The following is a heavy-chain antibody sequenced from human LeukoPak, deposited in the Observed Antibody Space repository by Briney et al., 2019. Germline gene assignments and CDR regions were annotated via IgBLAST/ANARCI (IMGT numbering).Heavy chain of an antibody. D-gene: IGHD6-13*01. CDR1: GFTFSSYW. CDR3: ARARGYSSSWQQDY. J-gene: IGHJ4*02. CDR2: INSDGSST. Sequence: GGSLRLSCAASGFTFSSYWMHWVRQAPGKGLVWVSRINSDGSSTSYADFVKGRFTISRDNAKNTLYLQMNSLRAEDTAVYYCARARGYSSSWQQDYWGQGTLVTVSS. V-gene: IGHV3-74*01.